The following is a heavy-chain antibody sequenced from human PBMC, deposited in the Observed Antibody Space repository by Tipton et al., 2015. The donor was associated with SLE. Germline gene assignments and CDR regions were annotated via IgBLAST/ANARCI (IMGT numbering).Heavy chain of an antibody. CDR1: GASIRGYY. Sequence: TLSLTCTVSGASIRGYYWSWIRQPPGKGLEWIGYIDYSGNTNNNPSLKSRVTISVDTSKNQFSLKLSSVTAADAAVYYCARTYGHDGFDFWGQGTMVTVSS. V-gene: IGHV4-59*01. D-gene: IGHD4-17*01. CDR2: IDYSGNT. CDR3: ARTYGHDGFDF. J-gene: IGHJ3*01.